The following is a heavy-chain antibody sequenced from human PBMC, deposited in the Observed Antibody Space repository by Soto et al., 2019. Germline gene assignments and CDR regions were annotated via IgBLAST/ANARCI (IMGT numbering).Heavy chain of an antibody. Sequence: QVQLQESGPGLVKPSETLSLTCRVSGGSMSGYYWSWIRQAPGKGLEWIGYVYYTGSTTYNPSLQSRVTISVDTSNKQVSLSLRLATAADTAVYFCARSIAVARSHIDHWGQGIRVTVSS. CDR2: VYYTGST. CDR1: GGSMSGYY. D-gene: IGHD6-19*01. CDR3: ARSIAVARSHIDH. V-gene: IGHV4-59*01. J-gene: IGHJ4*02.